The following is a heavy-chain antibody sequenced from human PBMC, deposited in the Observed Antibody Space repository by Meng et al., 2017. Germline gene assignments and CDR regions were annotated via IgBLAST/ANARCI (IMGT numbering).Heavy chain of an antibody. CDR3: AHSLKIRNYYDSSATFQH. D-gene: IGHD3-22*01. Sequence: SGPTLVKPTQTLTLTCTFSGFPLSTSGVGVGWIRQPPGKALEWLALIYWDDDKRYSPSLKSRLTITKDTSKNQVVLTMTNMDPVDTATYYCAHSLKIRNYYDSSATFQHWGQGTLVTVSS. CDR1: GFPLSTSGVG. V-gene: IGHV2-5*02. J-gene: IGHJ1*01. CDR2: IYWDDDK.